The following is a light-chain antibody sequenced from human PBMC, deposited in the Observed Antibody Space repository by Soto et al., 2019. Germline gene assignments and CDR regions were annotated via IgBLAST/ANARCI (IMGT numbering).Light chain of an antibody. CDR2: AAS. J-gene: IGKJ2*01. CDR3: QQSYSTLYT. CDR1: QRISSY. Sequence: DIQMTQSPSSLSASVGDRVTITCRASQRISSYLNWYQQKPGKAPKLLIYAASSLQSGVPSRFSGSGSGTDFTLTISSLQPEDFATYYCQQSYSTLYTVGQGTKLEIK. V-gene: IGKV1-39*01.